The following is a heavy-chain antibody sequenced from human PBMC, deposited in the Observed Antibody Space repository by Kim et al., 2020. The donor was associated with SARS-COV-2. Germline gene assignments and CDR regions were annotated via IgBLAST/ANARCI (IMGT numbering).Heavy chain of an antibody. D-gene: IGHD3-10*01. Sequence: RVTISVDTSKNQFSRKLSSVTAADTAVYYCARHIGGYGSGSPRWGYFDYWGQGTLVTVSS. V-gene: IGHV4-59*08. J-gene: IGHJ4*02. CDR3: ARHIGGYGSGSPRWGYFDY.